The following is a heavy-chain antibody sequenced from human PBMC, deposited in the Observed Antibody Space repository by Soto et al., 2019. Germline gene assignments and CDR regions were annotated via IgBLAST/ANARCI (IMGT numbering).Heavy chain of an antibody. CDR1: GGSVSSGSYY. Sequence: SQTLSLTCTVSGGSVSSGSYYWSWIRHPPGKGLEWIGYVYYSGSTNYNPSLKSRVTISVDTSKNQFSLRLSSLTAADTAVYYCARLDGYSSSWYMGEFDYWGQGTMVTVSS. V-gene: IGHV4-61*01. J-gene: IGHJ4*02. CDR2: VYYSGST. D-gene: IGHD6-13*01. CDR3: ARLDGYSSSWYMGEFDY.